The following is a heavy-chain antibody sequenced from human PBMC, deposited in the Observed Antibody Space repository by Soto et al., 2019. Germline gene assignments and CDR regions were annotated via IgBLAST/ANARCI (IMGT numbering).Heavy chain of an antibody. J-gene: IGHJ6*02. Sequence: EEQLLESGGGLEQPGGSLRLSCAASGFTFSSYAMSWARQAPGKGLEWVSSISGSDDTTYYADSVKGRFPISRDNSSSTLYLQMNSLRAEDTAVYYCAKVKYCRPTSCTYYYGMDIWGQGTTVTVSS. CDR1: GFTFSSYA. D-gene: IGHD2-2*01. V-gene: IGHV3-23*01. CDR3: AKVKYCRPTSCTYYYGMDI. CDR2: ISGSDDTT.